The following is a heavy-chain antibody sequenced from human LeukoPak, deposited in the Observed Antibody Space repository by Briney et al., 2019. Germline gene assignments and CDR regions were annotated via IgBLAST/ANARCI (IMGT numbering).Heavy chain of an antibody. D-gene: IGHD3-10*01. Sequence: SETLSLTCTVSGGSISSSSYYWGWIRQPPGKGLEWIGSIYYSGSTYYNPSLKSRVTISVDTSKNQFSLKLSSVTAADTAVYYCARILWFGELRVDVWGKGTTVTVSS. CDR3: ARILWFGELRVDV. CDR1: GGSISSSSYY. CDR2: IYYSGST. J-gene: IGHJ6*04. V-gene: IGHV4-39*01.